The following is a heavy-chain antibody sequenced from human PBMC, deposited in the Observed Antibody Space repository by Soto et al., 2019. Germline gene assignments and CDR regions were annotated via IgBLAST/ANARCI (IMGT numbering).Heavy chain of an antibody. Sequence: ASVKVSCKASGYTFTSYYMHWVRQAPGQGLEWMGIINPSGGSTSYAKKFQGGVNMTRDTSTSTVYMELSSLRSADKAVYYCARASGGSYFDYWGQGTLVTVSS. D-gene: IGHD3-10*01. CDR2: INPSGGST. J-gene: IGHJ4*02. V-gene: IGHV1-46*03. CDR3: ARASGGSYFDY. CDR1: GYTFTSYY.